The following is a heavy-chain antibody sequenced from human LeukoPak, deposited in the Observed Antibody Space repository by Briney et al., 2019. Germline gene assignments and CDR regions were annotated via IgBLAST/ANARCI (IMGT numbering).Heavy chain of an antibody. J-gene: IGHJ4*02. V-gene: IGHV3-23*01. CDR3: AKDPFPKQTTVTTPDY. Sequence: GGSPRLSCAASGFTFSSYAMSWVRQAPGKGLEWVSAISGSGGSTYYADSVKGRFTISRDNSKNTLYLQMNSLRAEDTAVYYCAKDPFPKQTTVTTPDYWGQGTLVTVSS. CDR1: GFTFSSYA. CDR2: ISGSGGST. D-gene: IGHD4-17*01.